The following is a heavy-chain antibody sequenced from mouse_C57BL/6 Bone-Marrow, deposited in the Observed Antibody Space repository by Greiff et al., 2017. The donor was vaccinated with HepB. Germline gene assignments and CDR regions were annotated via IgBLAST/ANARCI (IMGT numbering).Heavy chain of an antibody. CDR1: GFNIKDDY. D-gene: IGHD2-5*01. J-gene: IGHJ4*01. Sequence: VQLKESGAELVRPGASVKLSCTASGFNIKDDYMHWVKQRPEQGLEWIGWIDPENGDTEYASKFQGKATITADTSSNTAYLQRSSLTSEDTAVYYCTTDSNYDYYAMDYWGQGTSVTVSS. V-gene: IGHV14-4*01. CDR3: TTDSNYDYYAMDY. CDR2: IDPENGDT.